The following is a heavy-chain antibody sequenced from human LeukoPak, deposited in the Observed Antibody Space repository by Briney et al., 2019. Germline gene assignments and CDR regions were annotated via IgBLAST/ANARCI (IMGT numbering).Heavy chain of an antibody. CDR1: GYSFTSYW. V-gene: IGHV5-51*01. CDR3: ARPKAAAGLDAFDI. D-gene: IGHD6-13*01. Sequence: HGESLKISCKGSGYSFTSYWIGWVRQMPGKGLEWMGIIYPGDSGTSYSPSFQGQVTISADKSISTAYLQWSSLKASDTAMYYCARPKAAAGLDAFDIWGQGTMVTVSS. CDR2: IYPGDSGT. J-gene: IGHJ3*02.